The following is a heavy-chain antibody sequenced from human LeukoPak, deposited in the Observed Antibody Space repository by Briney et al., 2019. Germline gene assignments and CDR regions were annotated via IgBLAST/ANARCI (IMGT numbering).Heavy chain of an antibody. CDR2: ISGSGSST. Sequence: GGSLRLSCAASGFTFRSDAMTWVRQAPGKGLEWVSGISGSGSSTYYGDSVKGRFTISRDNSKNTLYLQMNSLRVEDTAVYYCAGAFLRLGYSYMDDWGKGTTVTVSS. V-gene: IGHV3-23*01. CDR3: AGAFLRLGYSYMDD. J-gene: IGHJ6*03. CDR1: GFTFRSDA. D-gene: IGHD3-3*02.